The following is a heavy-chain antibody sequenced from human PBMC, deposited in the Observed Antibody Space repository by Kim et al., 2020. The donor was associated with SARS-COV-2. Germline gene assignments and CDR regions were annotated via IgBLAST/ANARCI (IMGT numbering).Heavy chain of an antibody. J-gene: IGHJ4*02. Sequence: GGSLRLSCAASGFTFSNVWMSWVRQAPGKGLEWVGRIKSNTDGGTADYATPVKGRFTISRDDSKNTLYLQMNSLKIEDTALYYCTTEPTYNWKTDFDYWGQGTLVTVSA. V-gene: IGHV3-15*01. D-gene: IGHD1-20*01. CDR1: GFTFSNVW. CDR2: IKSNTDGGTA. CDR3: TTEPTYNWKTDFDY.